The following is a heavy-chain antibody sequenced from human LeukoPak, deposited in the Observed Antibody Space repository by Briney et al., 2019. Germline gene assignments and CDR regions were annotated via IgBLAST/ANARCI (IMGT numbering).Heavy chain of an antibody. V-gene: IGHV3-21*01. CDR2: ISSSSSYI. D-gene: IGHD1-1*01. CDR3: ARLKGRRAAGGNDY. Sequence: PGGSLRLSCAAPGFTFSSYSMNWVRQAPGKGLEWVSSISSSSSYIYYADSVKGRFTISRDNAKNSLYLQMNSLRAEDTAVYYCARLKGRRAAGGNDYWGQGTLVTVSS. CDR1: GFTFSSYS. J-gene: IGHJ4*02.